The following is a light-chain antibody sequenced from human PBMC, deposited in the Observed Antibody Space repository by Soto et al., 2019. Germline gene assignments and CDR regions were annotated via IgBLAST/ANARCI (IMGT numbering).Light chain of an antibody. CDR2: STN. CDR3: LLSFGGSQV. V-gene: IGLV7-43*01. CDR1: TGAVTSGFY. J-gene: IGLJ2*01. Sequence: QAVVTQESSLTVSPGGTVTLTCASSTGAVTSGFYPSWFQQKPGQAPKALIYSTNNKDSCTPARFSGSILGDKAALTVSSVQPEDEADYYCLLSFGGSQVFGGGTKLTVL.